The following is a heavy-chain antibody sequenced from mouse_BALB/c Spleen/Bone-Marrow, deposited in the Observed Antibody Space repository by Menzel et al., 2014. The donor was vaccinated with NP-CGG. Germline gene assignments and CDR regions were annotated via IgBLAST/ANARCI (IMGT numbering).Heavy chain of an antibody. J-gene: IGHJ3*01. D-gene: IGHD1-1*01. CDR2: IDPANGNT. CDR1: GFNIKDTY. Sequence: DQLQQSGAELVKPGASVKLSCTASGFNIKDTYMHWVKQRPEQGLEWIGRIDPANGNTKYDPKFQGKATITADTSSNTAYLQLSSMTSEDTAVYYCASYYYGSSGFAYWGQGPLVTVSA. V-gene: IGHV14-3*02. CDR3: ASYYYGSSGFAY.